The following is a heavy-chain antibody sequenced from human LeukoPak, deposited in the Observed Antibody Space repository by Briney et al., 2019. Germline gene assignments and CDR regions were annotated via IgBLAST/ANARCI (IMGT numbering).Heavy chain of an antibody. V-gene: IGHV3-64D*06. CDR3: VRRYSGYDH. CDR1: GFTFSTYA. D-gene: IGHD5-12*01. CDR2: ISSNGGGT. Sequence: PGGSLRLSCSASGFTFSTYAMHWVRQAPGKGLEYVSAISSNGGGTYYADSVKGRFIISRDNSKNTQYLQMSSLRAEDTAVYYCVRRYSGYDHWGQGTLVTVSS. J-gene: IGHJ4*02.